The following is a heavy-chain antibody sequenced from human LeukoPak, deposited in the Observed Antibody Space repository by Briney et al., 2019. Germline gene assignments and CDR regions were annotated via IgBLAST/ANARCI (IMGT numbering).Heavy chain of an antibody. CDR1: GGSINSYY. D-gene: IGHD2-21*01. CDR3: ARDSYCGGDCYYSY. CDR2: IHYTGST. Sequence: SETLSLTCTVSGGSINSYYWSWVRQPPGKRMEWIGYIHYTGSTNYNPSLESRVTISVDTSKNQISLKVNSVTAADTAVYHCARDSYCGGDCYYSYWGQGTLVTVSS. V-gene: IGHV4-59*01. J-gene: IGHJ4*02.